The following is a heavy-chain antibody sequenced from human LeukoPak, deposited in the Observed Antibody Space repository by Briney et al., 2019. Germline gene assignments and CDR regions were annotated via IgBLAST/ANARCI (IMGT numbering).Heavy chain of an antibody. J-gene: IGHJ1*01. V-gene: IGHV3-66*01. D-gene: IGHD6-13*01. Sequence: PGGSLRLSCAASGFTVSSNYMSWVRQAPGKGLEWVSDIYSGGSTYYADSVKGKFTISRDNSKNTLYLQMNSLRAEDTAVYYCARTAAAGRYFQHWGQGTLVTVSS. CDR3: ARTAAAGRYFQH. CDR2: IYSGGST. CDR1: GFTVSSNY.